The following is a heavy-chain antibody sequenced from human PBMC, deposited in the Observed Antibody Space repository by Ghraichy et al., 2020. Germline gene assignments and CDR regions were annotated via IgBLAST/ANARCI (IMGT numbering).Heavy chain of an antibody. CDR3: AKTRDGYNSPFDY. Sequence: GESLNISCAASGFTFTTYAMSWVRQAPGKGLEWVSSISVTSGSTHYGVSVKGRFTISRDNSKNTLYLQMNSLRAEDTALYYCAKTRDGYNSPFDYWGQGTLVPVSS. CDR1: GFTFTTYA. CDR2: ISVTSGST. J-gene: IGHJ4*02. V-gene: IGHV3-23*01. D-gene: IGHD5-24*01.